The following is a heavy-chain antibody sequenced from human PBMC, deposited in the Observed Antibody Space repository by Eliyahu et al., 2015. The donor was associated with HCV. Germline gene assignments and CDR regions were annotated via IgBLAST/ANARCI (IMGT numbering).Heavy chain of an antibody. D-gene: IGHD3-9*01. Sequence: EVQLVESGGGLVKPGGSLRLSCAASGFTFSXYSMNWVRQAPGKGLEWVSSISSSSSYIYYADSVKGRFTISRDNAKKSLYLQMNSLRAEDTAVYYCARGKGNDILTGYCVFDYWGQGTLVTVSS. CDR3: ARGKGNDILTGYCVFDY. V-gene: IGHV3-21*01. CDR1: GFTFSXYS. CDR2: ISSSSSYI. J-gene: IGHJ4*02.